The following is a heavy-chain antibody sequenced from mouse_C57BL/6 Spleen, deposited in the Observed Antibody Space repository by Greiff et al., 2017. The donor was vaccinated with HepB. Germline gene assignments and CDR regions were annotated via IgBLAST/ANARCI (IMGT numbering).Heavy chain of an antibody. CDR1: GFNIKDDY. Sequence: EVQLQQSGAELVRPGASVKLSCTASGFNIKDDYMHWVKQRPEQGLEWIGWIDPENGDTEYASKFQGKATITADTSSNTAYLQRSSLKSEDTAVYYCTDYYGSSYAYWGQGTLVTVSA. D-gene: IGHD1-1*01. V-gene: IGHV14-4*01. J-gene: IGHJ3*01. CDR3: TDYYGSSYAY. CDR2: IDPENGDT.